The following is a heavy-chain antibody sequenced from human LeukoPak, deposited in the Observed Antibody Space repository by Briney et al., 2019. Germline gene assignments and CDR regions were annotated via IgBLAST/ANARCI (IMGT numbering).Heavy chain of an antibody. CDR2: INSDGSST. CDR1: GFTFSSYW. V-gene: IGHV3-74*01. CDR3: ARDYSEAAGPIDY. J-gene: IGHJ4*02. D-gene: IGHD6-13*01. Sequence: GGSLRLSCAASGFTFSSYWMHWVRQAPGKGLVWVSRINSDGSSTSYADSVKGRFTISRDNAKNTLYLQMNSLRAEDTAVYYCARDYSEAAGPIDYWGQGTLVTVSA.